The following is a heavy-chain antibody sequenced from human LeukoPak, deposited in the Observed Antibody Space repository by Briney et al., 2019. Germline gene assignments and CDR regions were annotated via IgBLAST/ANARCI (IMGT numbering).Heavy chain of an antibody. V-gene: IGHV3-23*01. CDR2: ISGSGGST. CDR3: ARDAGYCSGGSCYSLWYFDL. D-gene: IGHD2-15*01. J-gene: IGHJ2*01. Sequence: AGGSLRLSCAASGFTFSSYAMSWVRQAPGKGLEWVSAISGSGGSTYYADSVKGRFTISRDNSKNTLYLQMNSLRAEDTAVYYCARDAGYCSGGSCYSLWYFDLWGRGTLVTVSS. CDR1: GFTFSSYA.